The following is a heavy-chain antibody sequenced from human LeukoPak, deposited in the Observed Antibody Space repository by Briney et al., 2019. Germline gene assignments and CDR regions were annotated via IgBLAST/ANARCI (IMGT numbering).Heavy chain of an antibody. J-gene: IGHJ4*02. CDR1: GFSISSAYH. D-gene: IGHD1-7*01. V-gene: IGHV4-38-2*02. Sequence: PSETLSLTCTVSGFSISSAYHWGWIRQPPGKGLEWIGNFHHSGSTYYSPSLESRVTISVDTSKNQFSLSLSSVTAADTAVYYCARVLGPGTTSGSDYWGQGTLVTVSS. CDR3: ARVLGPGTTSGSDY. CDR2: FHHSGST.